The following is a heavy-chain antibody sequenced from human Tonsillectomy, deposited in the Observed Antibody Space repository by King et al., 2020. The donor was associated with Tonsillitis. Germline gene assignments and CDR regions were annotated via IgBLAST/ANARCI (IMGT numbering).Heavy chain of an antibody. CDR3: VKEIRGFDSSGYFDS. CDR1: GFTFDDYA. J-gene: IGHJ4*02. V-gene: IGHV3-9*01. Sequence: VQLVESGGGLVQPGRSLRLSCAASGFTFDDYAMHWVRQAPGKGLEWISGVSWNNGNMGYADSVRGRFTVSRDNAKNSLYLQMNSLRTEDTAFYYCVKEIRGFDSSGYFDSWGQGTLVTVSS. CDR2: VSWNNGNM. D-gene: IGHD3-22*01.